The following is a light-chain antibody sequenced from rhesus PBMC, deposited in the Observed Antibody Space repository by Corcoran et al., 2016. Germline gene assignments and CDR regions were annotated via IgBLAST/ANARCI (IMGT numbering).Light chain of an antibody. CDR1: QGISSY. V-gene: IGKV1-28*03. CDR2: AAS. Sequence: DIQMTQSPSSLSASVGDTVTITCRASQGISSYLNWFQQKPGKAPKRLIYAASNLQSGVPSRFSGSGAGTDFTLTISSLQPEDFAAYYCQQHNSHPLTFGGGTKVELK. CDR3: QQHNSHPLT. J-gene: IGKJ4*01.